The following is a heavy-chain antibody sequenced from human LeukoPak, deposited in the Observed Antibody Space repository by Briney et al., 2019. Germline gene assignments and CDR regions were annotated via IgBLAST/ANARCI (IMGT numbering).Heavy chain of an antibody. CDR1: GTTLSNYG. D-gene: IGHD3-22*01. CDR3: AKRGVVIRVILVGFHKEAYYFDS. V-gene: IGHV3-23*01. CDR2: ISDRGSRT. J-gene: IGHJ4*02. Sequence: GRSLRLSCAVSGTTLSNYGMSWVRQAPGKGLEWVAGISDRGSRTNYADSVKGRFTISTDHPKNTLYLQMNSLRAEDTAVYFCAKRGVVIRVILVGFHKEAYYFDSWGQGALVTVSS.